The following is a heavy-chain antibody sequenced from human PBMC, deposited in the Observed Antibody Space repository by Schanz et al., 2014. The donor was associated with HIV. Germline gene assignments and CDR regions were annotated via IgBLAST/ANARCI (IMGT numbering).Heavy chain of an antibody. J-gene: IGHJ3*02. Sequence: EVQLVESGGGLVQPGRSLRLSCAASGFTFDDFAMHWVRQAPGKGLEWVSSISWNSGIIGYADSVKGRFSISRDNAKNFLYLQMNSLRAEDTALYYCAKDMGSGSYEAFDIWGQGTMVTVSS. CDR2: ISWNSGII. CDR1: GFTFDDFA. CDR3: AKDMGSGSYEAFDI. V-gene: IGHV3-9*01. D-gene: IGHD1-26*01.